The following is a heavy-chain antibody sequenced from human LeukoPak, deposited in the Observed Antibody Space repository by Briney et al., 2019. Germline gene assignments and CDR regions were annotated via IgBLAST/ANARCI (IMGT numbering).Heavy chain of an antibody. CDR1: GGTFSSYA. CDR2: IIPIFGTA. J-gene: IGHJ3*02. D-gene: IGHD2-2*01. Sequence: SVKVSCKASGGTFSSYAISWVRQAPGQGLEWMGRIIPIFGTANYAQKLQGRVTMTTDTSTSTAYMELRSLRSDDTAVYYCARDRWLQDIVVVPAATAFDIWGQGTMVTVSS. V-gene: IGHV1-69*05. CDR3: ARDRWLQDIVVVPAATAFDI.